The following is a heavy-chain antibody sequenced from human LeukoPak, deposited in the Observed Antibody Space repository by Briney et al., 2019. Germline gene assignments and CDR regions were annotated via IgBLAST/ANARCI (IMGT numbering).Heavy chain of an antibody. CDR2: ISYDGSNK. CDR1: GFTFSSYA. CDR3: ASGYSGHAWGDY. J-gene: IGHJ4*02. V-gene: IGHV3-30-3*01. Sequence: GGSLRLSCAASGFTFSSYAMSWVRQAPGKGLEWVAIISYDGSNKYYADSVKGRFTISRDNSKNTLYLQINSLRAEDTAVYYCASGYSGHAWGDYWGQGTLVTVSS. D-gene: IGHD5-12*01.